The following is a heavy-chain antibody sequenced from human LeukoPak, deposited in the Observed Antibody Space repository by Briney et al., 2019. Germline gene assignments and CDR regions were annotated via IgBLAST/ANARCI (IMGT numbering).Heavy chain of an antibody. V-gene: IGHV3-30*18. Sequence: GGSLRLSCAASGFTFSSYGMHWVRQAPGKGLEWVAVISYDGSNKYYADSVKGRFTISRDNSKNTLYLQMNSLRAEDTAVYYCAKDESIKPGYYFDYWGQGTLVTVSS. D-gene: IGHD5-24*01. J-gene: IGHJ4*02. CDR2: ISYDGSNK. CDR1: GFTFSSYG. CDR3: AKDESIKPGYYFDY.